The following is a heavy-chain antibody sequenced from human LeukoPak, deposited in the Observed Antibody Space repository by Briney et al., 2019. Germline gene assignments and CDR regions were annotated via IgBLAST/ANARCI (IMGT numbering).Heavy chain of an antibody. D-gene: IGHD3-10*01. V-gene: IGHV4-38-2*02. J-gene: IGHJ4*02. Sequence: SETLSLTCNVSGYSISSGYYWGWIRQPPGKGLEWIVSIYHSGSTYYNPSLESRVTISVDTSKNQFSLKLSSVTAADTAVYYCARAPLGELPQFDYWGQGTLVTVSS. CDR1: GYSISSGYY. CDR2: IYHSGST. CDR3: ARAPLGELPQFDY.